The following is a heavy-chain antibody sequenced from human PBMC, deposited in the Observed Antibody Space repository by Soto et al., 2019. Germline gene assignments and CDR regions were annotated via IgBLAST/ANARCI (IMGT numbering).Heavy chain of an antibody. D-gene: IGHD2-2*01. CDR3: ARHNKMTSRQYSFDS. J-gene: IGHJ4*01. V-gene: IGHV4-59*08. CDR1: GDSINNYH. CDR2: IYSSGST. Sequence: QVQLQESGPGLVKPSETLSLTCTVSGDSINNYHWSWIRQPPGKGLEWIGFIYSSGSTNYTPSLKGRVTMSVDTSQNQFSLRLSSVTAADTAVYYCARHNKMTSRQYSFDSWGQGTLVTVSS.